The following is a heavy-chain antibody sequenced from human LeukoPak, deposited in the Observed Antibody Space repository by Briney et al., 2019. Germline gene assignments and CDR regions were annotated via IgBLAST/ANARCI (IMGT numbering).Heavy chain of an antibody. D-gene: IGHD6-13*01. J-gene: IGHJ4*02. CDR1: GYTFTGYY. CDR2: INPNSGGT. V-gene: IGHV1-2*04. Sequence: EASVKVSCKASGYTFTGYYMHWVRQAPGQGLEWMGWINPNSGGTNYAQKFQGWVTMTRDTSISTAYMELSRLRSDDTAVYYCAREGPVTRPYSSSWTPYGYWGQGTLVTVSS. CDR3: AREGPVTRPYSSSWTPYGY.